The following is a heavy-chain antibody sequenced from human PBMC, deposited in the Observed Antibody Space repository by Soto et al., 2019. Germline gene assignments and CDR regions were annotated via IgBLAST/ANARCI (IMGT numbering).Heavy chain of an antibody. D-gene: IGHD2-2*01. CDR3: ARACSSNNCYDVFDY. CDR1: GGSISSYY. J-gene: IGHJ4*02. Sequence: KTSETLSLTCTVSGGSISSYYWSWIRQPAGKGLEWIGRIYTSGSTNYNPSLKSRVTMSVDTSKNQFSLKLSSVTAADTAVYYCARACSSNNCYDVFDYWGQGTLVTVSS. CDR2: IYTSGST. V-gene: IGHV4-4*07.